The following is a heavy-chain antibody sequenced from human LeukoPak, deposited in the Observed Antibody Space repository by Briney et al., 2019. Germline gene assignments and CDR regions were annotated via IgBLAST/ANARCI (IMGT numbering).Heavy chain of an antibody. J-gene: IGHJ4*02. V-gene: IGHV4-59*08. Sequence: PSETLSLTCTFSGDSIRSYYWSWIRQPPGKGLEWLGYIHYSGTTNYNPSLKSRLTMSLDTSKKQLSLRLTSVTAADTAVYYCARHLRSFPDCWGQGTLVTVSS. CDR3: ARHLRSFPDC. CDR2: IHYSGTT. CDR1: GDSIRSYY. D-gene: IGHD3-3*02.